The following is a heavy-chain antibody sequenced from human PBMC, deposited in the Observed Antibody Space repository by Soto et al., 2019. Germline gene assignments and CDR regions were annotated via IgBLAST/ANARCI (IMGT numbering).Heavy chain of an antibody. CDR1: GGSISSYY. V-gene: IGHV4-59*01. D-gene: IGHD1-26*01. Sequence: SETLSLTCTVSGGSISSYYWSWIRQPPGKGLEWIGYIYYSGSTNYNPSLKSRVTISVDTSKNQFSLKLSSVTAADTAVYYCARENSGSYYYYGMDVWGQGTTVTVSS. CDR2: IYYSGST. J-gene: IGHJ6*02. CDR3: ARENSGSYYYYGMDV.